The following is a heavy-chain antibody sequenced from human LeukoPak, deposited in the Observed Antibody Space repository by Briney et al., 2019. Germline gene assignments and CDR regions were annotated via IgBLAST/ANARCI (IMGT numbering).Heavy chain of an antibody. J-gene: IGHJ4*02. CDR1: GYTFTNYG. CDR3: ARYNSMFRGVTTSDY. Sequence: ASVKVCCKASGYTFTNYGFNWVRQAAGHGLEGMGNSAYNGKTDYAQKFQNRITMTTDTPPSTAYIEQRSLRSDDTAVYYCARYNSMFRGVTTSDYWGQGTLVTVSS. CDR2: NSAYNGKT. V-gene: IGHV1-18*01. D-gene: IGHD3-10*01.